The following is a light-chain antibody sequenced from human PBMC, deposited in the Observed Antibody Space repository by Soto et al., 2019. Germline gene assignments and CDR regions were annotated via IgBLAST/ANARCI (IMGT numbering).Light chain of an antibody. CDR2: EAS. CDR1: QSISSW. Sequence: DIQMTQSPSTLSASVGDRVTITCRASQSISSWLAWYQQKPGNAPKLLIYEASSLKSGGPSRFSGSGSATEFTVTISSLQPDDFATYYCEDYSSSSGLTFGGGTKVDIK. V-gene: IGKV1-5*03. J-gene: IGKJ4*01. CDR3: EDYSSSSGLT.